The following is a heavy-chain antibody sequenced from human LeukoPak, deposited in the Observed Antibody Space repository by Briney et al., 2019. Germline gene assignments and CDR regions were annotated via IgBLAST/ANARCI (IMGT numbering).Heavy chain of an antibody. CDR1: GFTFSSYA. CDR2: ISYDGSNK. J-gene: IGHJ3*02. Sequence: GGSLRLSCAAPGFTFSSYAMHWVRQAPGKGLEWVAVISYDGSNKYYADSVKGRFTISRDNSKNTLYLQMNSLRAEDTAVYYCASQPPGDAFDIWGQGTMVTVSS. CDR3: ASQPPGDAFDI. V-gene: IGHV3-30-3*01.